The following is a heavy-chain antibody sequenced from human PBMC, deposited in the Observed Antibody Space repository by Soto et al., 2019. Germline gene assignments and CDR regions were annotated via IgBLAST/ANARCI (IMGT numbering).Heavy chain of an antibody. V-gene: IGHV3-11*01. D-gene: IGHD3-10*01. CDR2: ISSGGSSI. Sequence: NPGGSLRLSCAASGFTFSDYYMTWIRQAPGKGLEWVSYISSGGSSIYYADSVKGRFTISRDNAKNSLYLQMNSLRAEDTAMYYCASLAIGTIVRGAPDFWGQGTLVTVSS. CDR1: GFTFSDYY. CDR3: ASLAIGTIVRGAPDF. J-gene: IGHJ4*02.